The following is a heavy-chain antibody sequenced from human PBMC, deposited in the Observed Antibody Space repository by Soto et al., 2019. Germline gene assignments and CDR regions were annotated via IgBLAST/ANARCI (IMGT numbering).Heavy chain of an antibody. Sequence: EVQLLESGGGLVQPGGSLRLSCAASGFTFSSYAMSWVRQAAGKGLEWVSDISGSGGSTYYADSVKGRFTISRDNSENTVYLQMNSLRAEDTAVYYCAKGSRSSGWYTDYWGQGTLVTVSS. V-gene: IGHV3-23*01. CDR3: AKGSRSSGWYTDY. J-gene: IGHJ4*02. CDR2: ISGSGGST. D-gene: IGHD6-19*01. CDR1: GFTFSSYA.